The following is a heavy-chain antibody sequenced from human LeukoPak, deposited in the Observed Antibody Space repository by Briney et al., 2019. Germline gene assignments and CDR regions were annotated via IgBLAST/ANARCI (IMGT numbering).Heavy chain of an antibody. D-gene: IGHD2-15*01. J-gene: IGHJ4*02. CDR2: ISSSSSYI. V-gene: IGHV3-21*01. CDR3: ARGLLGYCSGGSCYGDY. CDR1: GFTFSSYS. Sequence: GGSLRLSCAASGFTFSSYSMNWVRQAPGKGLEWVSSISSSSSYIYYADSVKGRFTISRDNAKNPLYLQMNSLRAEDTAVYYCARGLLGYCSGGSCYGDYWGQGTLVTVSS.